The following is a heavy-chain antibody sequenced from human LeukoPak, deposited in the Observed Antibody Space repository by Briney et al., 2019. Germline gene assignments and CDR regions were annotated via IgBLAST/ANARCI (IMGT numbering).Heavy chain of an antibody. Sequence: QSGGSLRLSCAASGFTFSSYGMHWVRQAPGKGLEWVAVISYDGSNKYYADSVKGRFTISRDNSKNTLYLQMNSLRAEDTAVYYCARGTVAIAVAGPEYYFDYWGQGTLVTVSS. V-gene: IGHV3-30*03. CDR3: ARGTVAIAVAGPEYYFDY. J-gene: IGHJ4*02. CDR1: GFTFSSYG. CDR2: ISYDGSNK. D-gene: IGHD6-19*01.